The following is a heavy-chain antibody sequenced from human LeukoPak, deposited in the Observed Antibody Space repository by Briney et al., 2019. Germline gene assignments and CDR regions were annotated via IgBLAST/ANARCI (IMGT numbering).Heavy chain of an antibody. CDR3: ARAVNGYDSSGPFDI. CDR1: GFTFSSYS. D-gene: IGHD3-22*01. CDR2: ISYDGSNK. Sequence: GGSLRLSCAASGFTFSSYSMNWVRQAPGKGLEWVAVISYDGSNKYYADSVKGRFTISRDNSKNTLYLQMNSLRAEDTAVYYCARAVNGYDSSGPFDIWGQGTMVTVSS. V-gene: IGHV3-30*03. J-gene: IGHJ3*02.